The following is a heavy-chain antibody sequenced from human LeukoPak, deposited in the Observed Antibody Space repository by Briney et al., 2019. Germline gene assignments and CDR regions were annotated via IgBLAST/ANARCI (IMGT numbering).Heavy chain of an antibody. CDR3: ARGPIAVAGTVHFDY. Sequence: TPSETLSLTCTVSGGSISSYYWSWIRQPPGKGLEWIGYIYYSGSTNYNPSLKSRVTISVDTSKNQFSLKLSSVTAADTAVYYCARGPIAVAGTVHFDYWGQGTLVTVSS. V-gene: IGHV4-59*08. D-gene: IGHD6-19*01. J-gene: IGHJ4*02. CDR2: IYYSGST. CDR1: GGSISSYY.